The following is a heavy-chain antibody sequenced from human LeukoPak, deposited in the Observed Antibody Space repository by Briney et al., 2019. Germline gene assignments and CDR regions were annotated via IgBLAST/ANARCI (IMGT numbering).Heavy chain of an antibody. J-gene: IGHJ4*02. D-gene: IGHD1-1*01. CDR3: AKSHASIWNVYDY. CDR1: GFTFSSYA. Sequence: PGGSLRLSCAASGFTFSSYAMSWVRQAPGKGLEWVSGISDSGGTTYYADSVKGRFTISRDNLKNMVFLQMNSLRAEDTAIYYCAKSHASIWNVYDYWGQGTLVTVSS. CDR2: ISDSGGTT. V-gene: IGHV3-23*01.